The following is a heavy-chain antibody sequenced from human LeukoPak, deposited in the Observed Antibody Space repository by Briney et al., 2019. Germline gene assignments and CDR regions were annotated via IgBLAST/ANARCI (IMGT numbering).Heavy chain of an antibody. J-gene: IGHJ6*03. CDR2: IRYDGSNK. V-gene: IGHV3-30*02. D-gene: IGHD1-26*01. CDR1: GFTFSSYG. Sequence: GGSLRLSCAASGFTFSSYGMHWVRQAPGKGPEWVAFIRYDGSNKYYADSVKGRFTISRDNSKNTLYLQMNSLRAEDTAVYYCAKEGDYYYYYMDVWGKGTTATVSS. CDR3: AKEGDYYYYYMDV.